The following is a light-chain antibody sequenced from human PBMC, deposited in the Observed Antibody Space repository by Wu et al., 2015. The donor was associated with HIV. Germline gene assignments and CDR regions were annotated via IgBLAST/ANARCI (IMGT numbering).Light chain of an antibody. Sequence: EIVLTQSPGTLSLSPGERATLSCRASQSVSSSYLAWYQQKPGQAPRFLMYGASNRATGIPDRFSGSGSGTDLTLTISRLEPEDFAVYYCQQYGTSAWTFGQGTKVEIK. V-gene: IGKV3-20*01. CDR3: QQYGTSAWT. J-gene: IGKJ1*01. CDR2: GAS. CDR1: QSVSSSY.